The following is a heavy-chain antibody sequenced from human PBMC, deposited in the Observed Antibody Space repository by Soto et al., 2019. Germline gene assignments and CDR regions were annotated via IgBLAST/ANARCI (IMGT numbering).Heavy chain of an antibody. CDR1: GFTFSSYG. CDR3: ARDLEVYYYGSGSQLFDY. CDR2: IWYDGSNK. V-gene: IGHV3-33*01. Sequence: GGSLRLSCAASGFTFSSYGMHGVRQAPGKGLEWVAVIWYDGSNKYYADSVKGRFTISRDNSKNTLYLQMNSLRAEDTAVYYCARDLEVYYYGSGSQLFDYWGQGTLVTVS. D-gene: IGHD3-10*01. J-gene: IGHJ4*02.